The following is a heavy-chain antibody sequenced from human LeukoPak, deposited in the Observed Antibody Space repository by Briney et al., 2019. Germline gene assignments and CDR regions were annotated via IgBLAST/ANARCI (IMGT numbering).Heavy chain of an antibody. CDR3: ARTGSSYVEYPENYFDY. J-gene: IGHJ4*02. CDR2: ISSSSSTI. D-gene: IGHD5-18*01. Sequence: PGGSLRLSCAASGFTFSSYSVNWVRQAPGKGLEWVSYISSSSSTIYYADSVKGRFTISRNNAKNSLYLQMNILRAEDTAVYYCARTGSSYVEYPENYFDYWLQGTVVTVSS. V-gene: IGHV3-48*01. CDR1: GFTFSSYS.